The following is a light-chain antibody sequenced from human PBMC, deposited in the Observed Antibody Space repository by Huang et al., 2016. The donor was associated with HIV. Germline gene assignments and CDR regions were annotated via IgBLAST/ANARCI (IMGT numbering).Light chain of an antibody. J-gene: IGKJ1*01. CDR2: LAT. Sequence: DIVMTQSPDSLAVSPGARATINCKSSQSLLYSLSKKNYLAWFQQKPGRPPKLLIYLATTRDSGVPDRFSGSGSETDFTLTINNRQAEDVAVYFCLQYYSVPQTFGHGTKVEIK. CDR3: LQYYSVPQT. CDR1: QSLLYSLSKKNY. V-gene: IGKV4-1*01.